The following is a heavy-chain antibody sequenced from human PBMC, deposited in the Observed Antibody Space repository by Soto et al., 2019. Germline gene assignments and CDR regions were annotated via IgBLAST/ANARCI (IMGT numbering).Heavy chain of an antibody. V-gene: IGHV3-21*01. J-gene: IGHJ5*02. CDR2: ISSSSSYI. D-gene: IGHD6-19*01. CDR1: GFTFSSYS. CDR3: VSEAYSSGWYGQYNWCDP. Sequence: EVQLVESGGGLVKPGGSLRLSCAASGFTFSSYSMNWVRQAPEKGLEWVSSISSSSSYIYYADSVKGRFTISIDNAKNSLYLEMNSLRAEDTAVYYCVSEAYSSGWYGQYNWCDPWGQGTLVTV.